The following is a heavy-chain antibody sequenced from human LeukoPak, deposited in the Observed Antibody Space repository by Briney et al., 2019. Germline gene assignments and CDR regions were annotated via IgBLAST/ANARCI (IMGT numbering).Heavy chain of an antibody. CDR1: GFTFSSYE. Sequence: GGSLRLSCAASGFTFSSYEMNWVRQAPGKGLEWVSYISSSCSTIYYADSVKGRFTIFRDNAKNSLYLKMNGLRAEDTAVYYCAELGITMIGGVLGEATTVTISS. J-gene: IGHJ6*01. CDR3: AELGITMIGGV. D-gene: IGHD3-10*02. CDR2: ISSSCSTI. V-gene: IGHV3-48*03.